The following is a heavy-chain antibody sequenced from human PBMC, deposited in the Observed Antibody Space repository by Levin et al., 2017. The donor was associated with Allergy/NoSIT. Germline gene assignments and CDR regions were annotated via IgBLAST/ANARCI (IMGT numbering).Heavy chain of an antibody. V-gene: IGHV4-30-4*01. Sequence: LRLSCTVSGGSIFDGNYYWTWIRQPPGKGLEWIGYIYYSGTTYYSPSLKSRLTMSVDTSNNQFSLKLTSVTAADTAVYYCARSRSYSSSWYTGYFDYWGQGALVAVSS. D-gene: IGHD6-13*01. CDR3: ARSRSYSSSWYTGYFDY. CDR2: IYYSGTT. CDR1: GGSIFDGNYY. J-gene: IGHJ4*02.